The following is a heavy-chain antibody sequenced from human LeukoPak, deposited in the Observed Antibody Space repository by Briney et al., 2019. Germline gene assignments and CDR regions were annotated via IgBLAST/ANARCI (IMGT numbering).Heavy chain of an antibody. CDR2: ISSDGRDK. Sequence: GGSLRLSCAASGFTFSSYGMHWVRQAPGKGLEWVAVISSDGRDKHHADSVKGRFTISRDNAKNTLYLQMNSLRAEDSAVYYCAKDMTIGAADYYFDYWGQGTLVTVSS. CDR3: AKDMTIGAADYYFDY. D-gene: IGHD6-13*01. J-gene: IGHJ4*02. V-gene: IGHV3-30*18. CDR1: GFTFSSYG.